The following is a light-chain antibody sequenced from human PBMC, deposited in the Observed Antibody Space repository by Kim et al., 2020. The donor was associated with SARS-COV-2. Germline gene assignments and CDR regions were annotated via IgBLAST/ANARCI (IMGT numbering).Light chain of an antibody. J-gene: IGLJ3*02. Sequence: VKVTCTLSSGHSSYAIAWHQQQPEKGPRYLMKLNSDGSHSKGDGIPDRFSGSSSGAERYLTISSLQSEDEADYYCQTWGTGINWVFGGGTQLTVL. CDR3: QTWGTGINWV. V-gene: IGLV4-69*01. CDR1: SGHSSYA. CDR2: LNSDGSH.